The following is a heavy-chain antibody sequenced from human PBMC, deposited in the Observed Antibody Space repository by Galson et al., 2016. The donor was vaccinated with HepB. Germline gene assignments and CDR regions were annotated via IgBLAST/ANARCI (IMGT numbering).Heavy chain of an antibody. Sequence: SLRLSCAASGFTFSSYWMTWVRQAPGKGLEWVANIKEDGSVKYHVDSVQGRFTISRDNVKNSLYLQMNSLRAEDTAVYYCAREPRAGAYYFDYWGQGTLVTVSS. D-gene: IGHD2-21*01. J-gene: IGHJ4*02. CDR2: IKEDGSVK. CDR3: AREPRAGAYYFDY. V-gene: IGHV3-7*03. CDR1: GFTFSSYW.